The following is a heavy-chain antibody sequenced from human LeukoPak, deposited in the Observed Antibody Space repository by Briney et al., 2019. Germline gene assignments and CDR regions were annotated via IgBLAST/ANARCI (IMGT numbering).Heavy chain of an antibody. J-gene: IGHJ4*02. V-gene: IGHV3-7*01. CDR3: ARDVVFDY. Sequence: GGSLRLSCAASGFTFSYYWMSWDRQAPGKGLEWVANIKQDGSEIYYVDSVKGRFSISRDNAQTSLYLQMNSLRAEDTAVYYCARDVVFDYWGQGTLVTISS. CDR1: GFTFSYYW. CDR2: IKQDGSEI. D-gene: IGHD2-21*01.